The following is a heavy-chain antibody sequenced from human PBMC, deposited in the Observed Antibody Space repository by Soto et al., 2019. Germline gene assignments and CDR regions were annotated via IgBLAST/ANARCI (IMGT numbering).Heavy chain of an antibody. CDR2: FYSGGDT. D-gene: IGHD3-3*01. Sequence: VQLVESGGGLVQPGGSLRLSCAASGFTVSNNYMVWVRQAPGKGLEWVSIFYSGGDTFYADSVKGRFSLSRHYLKNTLYLQMNSLRAEDTAVYYCARDSRYYDPRSGDYYYAMGVWGKGTTVTVSS. CDR3: ARDSRYYDPRSGDYYYAMGV. J-gene: IGHJ6*04. V-gene: IGHV3-66*01. CDR1: GFTVSNNY.